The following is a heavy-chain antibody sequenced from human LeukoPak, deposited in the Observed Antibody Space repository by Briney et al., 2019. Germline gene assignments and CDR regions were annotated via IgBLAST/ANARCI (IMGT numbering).Heavy chain of an antibody. V-gene: IGHV3-23*01. CDR3: AKSVAIYFYYGLDV. CDR1: GFTFSSYA. J-gene: IGHJ6*02. Sequence: GGSLRLSCAASGFTFSSYAMSWARQTPGKGLEGVSAISGSGGSTYYADSVKGRFTISRDNSKNTLFLQMNSLRVEDTAPYYCAKSVAIYFYYGLDVWGQGTTVTVSS. CDR2: ISGSGGST. D-gene: IGHD3-3*01.